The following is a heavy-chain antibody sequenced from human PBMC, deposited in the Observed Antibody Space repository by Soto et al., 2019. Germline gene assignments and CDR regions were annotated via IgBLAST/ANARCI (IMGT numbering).Heavy chain of an antibody. CDR2: ISYDGSNK. V-gene: IGHV3-30-3*01. CDR1: GFTFSSYA. Sequence: QVQLVESGGGVVQPGRSLRLSCAASGFTFSSYAMHWVRQAPGKGLEWVAVISYDGSNKYYADSVKGRFTISRDNSKNTLYLQMNSLRAEDTAVYYCARAPCSGWPVLDYWGQGTLVTVSS. CDR3: ARAPCSGWPVLDY. J-gene: IGHJ4*02. D-gene: IGHD6-19*01.